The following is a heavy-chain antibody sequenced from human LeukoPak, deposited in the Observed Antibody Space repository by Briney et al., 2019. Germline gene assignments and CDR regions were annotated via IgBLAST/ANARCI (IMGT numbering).Heavy chain of an antibody. CDR2: IYYSGST. CDR1: GGSISSYY. D-gene: IGHD1-1*01. CDR3: ARGRYPSNY. Sequence: SETLSFTCTVSGGSISSYYWSWIRQPPGKGLEWIGYIYYSGSTNYNPSLKSRVTISVDTSKNQFSLKLSSVTAADTAVYYCARGRYPSNYWGQGTLVTVSS. V-gene: IGHV4-59*01. J-gene: IGHJ4*02.